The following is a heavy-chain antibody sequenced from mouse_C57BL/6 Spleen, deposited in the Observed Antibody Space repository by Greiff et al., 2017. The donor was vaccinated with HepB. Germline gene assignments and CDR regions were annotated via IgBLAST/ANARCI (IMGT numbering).Heavy chain of an antibody. J-gene: IGHJ2*01. CDR2: IDPSDSET. Sequence: QVQLKQPGAELVRPGSSVKLSCKASGYTFTSYWMHWVKQRPIQGLEWIGNIDPSDSETHYNQKFKDKATLTVDKSSSTAYMQLSSLTSEDSAVYDCARNHYGSRKVYYFDYWGQGTTLTVSS. CDR3: ARNHYGSRKVYYFDY. V-gene: IGHV1-52*01. D-gene: IGHD1-1*01. CDR1: GYTFTSYW.